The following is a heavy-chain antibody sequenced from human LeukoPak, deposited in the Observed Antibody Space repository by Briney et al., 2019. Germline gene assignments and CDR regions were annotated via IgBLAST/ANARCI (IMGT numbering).Heavy chain of an antibody. CDR3: ARSSEGRYYYDSSGFSYYYYYMDV. Sequence: PSETLSLTCTVSGGSISSYYWSWIRQPPGKGLEWIGYIYYSGSTYYNPSLRGRVTISVDTSKNQFSLKLSSVTAADTAVYYCARSSEGRYYYDSSGFSYYYYYMDVWGKGTTVTISS. J-gene: IGHJ6*03. CDR1: GGSISSYY. CDR2: IYYSGST. V-gene: IGHV4-59*01. D-gene: IGHD3-22*01.